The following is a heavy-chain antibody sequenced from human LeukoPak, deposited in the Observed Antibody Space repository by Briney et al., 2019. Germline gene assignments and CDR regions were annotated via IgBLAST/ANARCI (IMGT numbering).Heavy chain of an antibody. Sequence: ASVKVSCKASGYTFTSYGISWVRQAPGQGLEWMGWISAYNGNTNYAQKLQGRVTMTTDTSTSTAYMELRSLRSDDTAVYYCARDRVGSSSWYGSGYNWFDPWGQGTLVTVSS. V-gene: IGHV1-18*01. CDR3: ARDRVGSSSWYGSGYNWFDP. CDR2: ISAYNGNT. D-gene: IGHD6-13*01. CDR1: GYTFTSYG. J-gene: IGHJ5*02.